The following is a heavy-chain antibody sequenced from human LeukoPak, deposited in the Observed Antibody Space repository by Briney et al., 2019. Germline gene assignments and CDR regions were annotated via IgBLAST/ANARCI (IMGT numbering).Heavy chain of an antibody. Sequence: GGSLRLSCAASGFTFSSYAMGWVRQAPGQGLEWVSAITASGGNTYYADSVKGRFTISRDNSKNTLYLQVKSLRAEDTAVYYCAKGNGYSYGRYYFDYGGQGTLVTVSS. D-gene: IGHD5-18*01. V-gene: IGHV3-23*01. CDR1: GFTFSSYA. J-gene: IGHJ4*02. CDR3: AKGNGYSYGRYYFDY. CDR2: ITASGGNT.